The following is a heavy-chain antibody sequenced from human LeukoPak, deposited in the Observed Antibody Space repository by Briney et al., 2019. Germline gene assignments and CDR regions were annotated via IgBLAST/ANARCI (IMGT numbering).Heavy chain of an antibody. V-gene: IGHV3-11*04. CDR1: GFTLSDYY. CDR2: ISSSGSTI. D-gene: IGHD3-3*01. CDR3: ARAAYDFWSGYDGYYYYMDV. J-gene: IGHJ6*03. Sequence: GGSLRLSCAASGFTLSDYYMSWIRQAPGKGLEWVSYISSSGSTIYYADSVKGRFTISRDNAKNSLYLQMNSLRAEDTAVYYCARAAYDFWSGYDGYYYYMDVWGKGTTVTVSS.